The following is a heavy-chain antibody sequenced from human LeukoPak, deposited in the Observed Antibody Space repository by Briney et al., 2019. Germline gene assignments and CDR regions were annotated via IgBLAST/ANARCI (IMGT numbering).Heavy chain of an antibody. V-gene: IGHV4-39*01. J-gene: IGHJ5*02. D-gene: IGHD5-18*01. Sequence: PSQTLSLTCTVSGGSISSSSYYWGWIRQPPGKGLEWIGSIYYSGSTYYNPSLKSRVTISVDTSKNQFSLKLSSVTAADTAVYYCARSGYSYGFRYNRFDPWGQGTLVTVSS. CDR1: GGSISSSSYY. CDR3: ARSGYSYGFRYNRFDP. CDR2: IYYSGST.